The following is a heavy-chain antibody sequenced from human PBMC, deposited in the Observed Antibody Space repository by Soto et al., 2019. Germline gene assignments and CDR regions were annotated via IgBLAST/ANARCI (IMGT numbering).Heavy chain of an antibody. V-gene: IGHV4-34*12. Sequence: PSETLSLTCAVYGGSFSGYYWTWIRQPPGKGLEWIGTIFYSGSTYYNPSLKSRVTISVDTSKNQFSLKLTSVTAADTALYYCARRYGWLYFDYWGQGSLVTVSS. D-gene: IGHD6-19*01. J-gene: IGHJ4*02. CDR2: IFYSGST. CDR3: ARRYGWLYFDY. CDR1: GGSFSGYY.